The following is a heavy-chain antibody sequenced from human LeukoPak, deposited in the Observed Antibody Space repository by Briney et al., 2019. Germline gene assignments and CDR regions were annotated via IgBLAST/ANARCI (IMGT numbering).Heavy chain of an antibody. Sequence: GGSLRLSCEASGFSFSSYGMHWVRQAPGKGLELVAVISYDGSNKYYADSVKGRFTISRDNSKNTLYLQMNSLRAEDTAVYYCAKIPSATVVTSFGLWGQGTLVTVSS. V-gene: IGHV3-30*18. D-gene: IGHD4-23*01. CDR1: GFSFSSYG. CDR3: AKIPSATVVTSFGL. CDR2: ISYDGSNK. J-gene: IGHJ5*02.